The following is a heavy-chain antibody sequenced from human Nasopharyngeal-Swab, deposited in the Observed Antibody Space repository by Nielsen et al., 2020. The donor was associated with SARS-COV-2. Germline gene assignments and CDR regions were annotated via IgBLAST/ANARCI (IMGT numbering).Heavy chain of an antibody. Sequence: SETLSLTCTVSGASISDETYYWSWIRQPAGKGLEWIGRIFSTGSVDYSPSLKNRVTMAVDTSNNHFSLKLTSVTAADTALYFCARGGRPMMSMDVWGQGTTVTVFS. D-gene: IGHD3-16*01. J-gene: IGHJ6*02. CDR1: GASISDETYY. V-gene: IGHV4-4*07. CDR2: IFSTGSV. CDR3: ARGGRPMMSMDV.